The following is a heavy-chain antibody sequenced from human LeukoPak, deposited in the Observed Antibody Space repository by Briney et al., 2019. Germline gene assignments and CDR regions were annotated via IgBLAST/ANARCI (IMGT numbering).Heavy chain of an antibody. Sequence: ASVKVSCKASGYTFTSYDINWVRQATGQGLEWMGWMNPNSGNTGYAQKFQGRVTMTRNTSISTAYMELSSLRSEDTAVYYCARRYNWNYGWFDPWGQGTLVTVSS. D-gene: IGHD1-7*01. J-gene: IGHJ5*02. CDR3: ARRYNWNYGWFDP. V-gene: IGHV1-8*01. CDR2: MNPNSGNT. CDR1: GYTFTSYD.